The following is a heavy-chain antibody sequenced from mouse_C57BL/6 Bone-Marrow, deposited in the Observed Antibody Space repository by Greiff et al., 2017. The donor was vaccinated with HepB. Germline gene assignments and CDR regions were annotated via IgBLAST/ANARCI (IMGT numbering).Heavy chain of an antibody. CDR3: ARTSYYYGSSYRYFDV. D-gene: IGHD1-1*01. CDR1: GFSFTSYG. CDR2: IWSGGST. V-gene: IGHV2-2*01. J-gene: IGHJ1*03. Sequence: QVQLKESGPGLVQPSQRLSITCTVSGFSFTSYGVHWVRRSPGKGLEWLGVIWSGGSTDYNAAFISRLSISKDNSKSQVFFKMNSLQADDTAIYYCARTSYYYGSSYRYFDVWGTVTTVTVSS.